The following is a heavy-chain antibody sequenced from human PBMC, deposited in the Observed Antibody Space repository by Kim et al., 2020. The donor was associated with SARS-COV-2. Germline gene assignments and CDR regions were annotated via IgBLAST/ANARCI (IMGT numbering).Heavy chain of an antibody. J-gene: IGHJ6*02. V-gene: IGHV3-30*18. CDR2: TSFDGSNK. CDR3: AKDCYVSGNHYIHTYYYGMDV. CDR1: GFTFSNYG. Sequence: GGSLRLSCAASGFTFSNYGIHWVRQAPGKGLEWVGVTSFDGSNKYYADSVKGRFTISRDNSKKTVFLQMNSLRAEDTALYYCAKDCYVSGNHYIHTYYYGMDVWGQGTTVTVSS. D-gene: IGHD3-10*01.